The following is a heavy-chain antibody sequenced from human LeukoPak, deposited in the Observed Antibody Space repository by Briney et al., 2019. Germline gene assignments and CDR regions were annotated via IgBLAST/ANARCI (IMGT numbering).Heavy chain of an antibody. CDR3: AELGITMIGGV. V-gene: IGHV3-48*03. D-gene: IGHD3-10*02. CDR1: GFTFSDYE. Sequence: GGSLRLSCAASGFTFSDYEMNWVRQAPGKGLEWLSHISISGTTIHYADSVKGRFTISRDNAKNSLYLQMNSLRAEDRAIYYCAELGITMIGGVWGKGTTVTISS. CDR2: ISISGTTI. J-gene: IGHJ6*04.